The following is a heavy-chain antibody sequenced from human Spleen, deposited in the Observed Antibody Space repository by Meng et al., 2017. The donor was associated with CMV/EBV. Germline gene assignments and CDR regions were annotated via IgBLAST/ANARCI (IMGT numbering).Heavy chain of an antibody. V-gene: IGHV1-18*01. D-gene: IGHD6-13*01. Sequence: STFTIYGIRWVRQSTGEGLERMGGISAYNGNTNYAQKPQGRVTMTTDTSTSTAYMELRSLRSDDTAVYYCARDYEYSSSWYYWFDYWGQGTLVTVSS. CDR2: ISAYNGNT. CDR3: ARDYEYSSSWYYWFDY. J-gene: IGHJ5*01. CDR1: STFTIYG.